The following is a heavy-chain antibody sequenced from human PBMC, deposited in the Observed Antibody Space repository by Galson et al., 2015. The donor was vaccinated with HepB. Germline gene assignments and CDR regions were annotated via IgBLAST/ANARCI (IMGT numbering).Heavy chain of an antibody. V-gene: IGHV3-66*01. Sequence: LRLSCAASGFTVSSNYMSWVRQAPGKGLEWVSVVFIVGSTYYADSVKGKFTISRDNSKNTLNLQMNSLRAEDTAVYYCARGTTYAYYFDYWGQGTLVTVSS. CDR2: VFIVGST. CDR3: ARGTTYAYYFDY. J-gene: IGHJ4*02. CDR1: GFTVSSNY. D-gene: IGHD3-16*01.